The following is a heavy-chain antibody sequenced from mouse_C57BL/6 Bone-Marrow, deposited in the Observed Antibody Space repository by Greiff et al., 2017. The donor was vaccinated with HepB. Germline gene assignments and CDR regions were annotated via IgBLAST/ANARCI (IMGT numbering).Heavy chain of an antibody. CDR1: GFSLTSYG. V-gene: IGHV2-2*01. Sequence: QVQLQQSGPGLVQPSQSLSITCTVSGFSLTSYGVHWVRQSPGKGLEWLGVIWSGGSTDYNAAFISRLSISKDNSKSQVFFKMNSLQADDTAIYYCARSLDYGSSSAWFAYWGQGTLVTVSA. D-gene: IGHD1-1*01. CDR3: ARSLDYGSSSAWFAY. J-gene: IGHJ3*01. CDR2: IWSGGST.